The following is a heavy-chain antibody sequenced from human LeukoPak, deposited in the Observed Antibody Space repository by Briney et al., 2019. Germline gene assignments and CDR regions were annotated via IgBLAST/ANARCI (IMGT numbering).Heavy chain of an antibody. CDR2: IRSDGINK. CDR1: GFTFSSYE. D-gene: IGHD3-10*01. V-gene: IGHV3-33*08. J-gene: IGHJ4*02. Sequence: GGSLRLSCAASGFTFSSYEMNWVRQAPGKGLEWVAFIRSDGINKYHADSVKGRFTISRDNAKNSLYLQMNSLRAEDTAVYYCARLSTRGFDYWGQGTLVTVSS. CDR3: ARLSTRGFDY.